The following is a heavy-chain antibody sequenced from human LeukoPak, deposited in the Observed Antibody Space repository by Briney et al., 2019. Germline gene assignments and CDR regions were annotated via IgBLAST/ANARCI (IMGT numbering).Heavy chain of an antibody. CDR2: ISYDGSNK. D-gene: IGHD2-2*01. J-gene: IGHJ3*02. Sequence: LPGGSLRLSCAASGFTFSSYAMHWVRQAPGKGLEWVAVISYDGSNKYYADSVKGRFTISRDNSKNTLYLQMNSLRAEDTAVYYCARAVVPAAIWRAFDIWGQGTMVTVSS. CDR1: GFTFSSYA. CDR3: ARAVVPAAIWRAFDI. V-gene: IGHV3-30-3*01.